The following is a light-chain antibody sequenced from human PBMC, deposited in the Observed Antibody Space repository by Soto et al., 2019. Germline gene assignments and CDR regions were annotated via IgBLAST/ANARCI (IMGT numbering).Light chain of an antibody. CDR1: QSVTGTN. J-gene: IGKJ2*01. CDR3: HQYGSSLGT. CDR2: DAV. Sequence: EIVLTQSLGTLSLSPGEGATLFCRASQSVTGTNLAWYQQRAGQAPRLLIYDAVRRATGIPDRFSGSGSGTDFTLTISRLEPEDFAVYYCHQYGSSLGTFGQGTKVDIK. V-gene: IGKV3-20*01.